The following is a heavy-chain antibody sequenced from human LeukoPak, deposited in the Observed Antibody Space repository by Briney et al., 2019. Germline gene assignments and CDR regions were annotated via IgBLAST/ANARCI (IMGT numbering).Heavy chain of an antibody. J-gene: IGHJ4*02. D-gene: IGHD3-3*01. V-gene: IGHV3-20*04. CDR3: ASAQHYDFWSGYDY. CDR2: INWNGGST. Sequence: GGSLRLSCAASGFTFSNAWMSWVRQAPGKGLEWVSGINWNGGSTGYADSVKGRFTISRDNAKNSLYLQMNSLRAEDTALYYCASAQHYDFWSGYDYWGQGTLVTVSS. CDR1: GFTFSNAW.